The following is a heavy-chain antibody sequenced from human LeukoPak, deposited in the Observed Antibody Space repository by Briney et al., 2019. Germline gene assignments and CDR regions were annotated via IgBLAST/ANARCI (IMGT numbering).Heavy chain of an antibody. CDR1: EFTFSSYW. V-gene: IGHV3-7*03. CDR3: AKAPVWNYYYGLDV. D-gene: IGHD2-21*01. CDR2: IKKDGSET. J-gene: IGHJ6*02. Sequence: GGSLRLSCAASEFTFSSYWMSWVRQAPGKGLEWVANIKKDGSETYYVDSVKGRFTISRDNANNTLYLHMDSLRAEDTAVYYCAKAPVWNYYYGLDVWGQGTTVTVSS.